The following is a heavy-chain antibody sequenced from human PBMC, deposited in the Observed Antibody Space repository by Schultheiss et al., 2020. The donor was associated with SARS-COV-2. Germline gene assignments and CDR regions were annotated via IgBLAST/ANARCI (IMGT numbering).Heavy chain of an antibody. CDR2: ISYDGSNK. Sequence: GESLKISCAASGFTFSSYGMHWVRQAPGKGLEWVAVISYDGSNKYYADSVKGRFTISRDNSKNTLYLQMNSLRAEDTAVYYCAKGTVYCSSTSCYRYYYYYGMDVWGQGTTVTVSS. CDR3: AKGTVYCSSTSCYRYYYYYGMDV. CDR1: GFTFSSYG. V-gene: IGHV3-30*18. J-gene: IGHJ6*02. D-gene: IGHD2-2*01.